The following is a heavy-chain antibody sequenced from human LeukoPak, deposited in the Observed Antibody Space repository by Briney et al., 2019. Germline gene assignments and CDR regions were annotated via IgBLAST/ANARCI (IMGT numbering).Heavy chain of an antibody. CDR2: INPNSGGT. D-gene: IGHD3-22*01. V-gene: IGHV1-2*02. J-gene: IGHJ5*02. Sequence: ASVKVSCKTSGYTFTGYYVHWVRQAPGQGLEWMGWINPNSGGTDYAQRFQGRVTMTRDTSITTAYMELSSLRSDDTAVYYCARESPYYFDSSGFPRGGWFDPWGQGTLVTVSS. CDR3: ARESPYYFDSSGFPRGGWFDP. CDR1: GYTFTGYY.